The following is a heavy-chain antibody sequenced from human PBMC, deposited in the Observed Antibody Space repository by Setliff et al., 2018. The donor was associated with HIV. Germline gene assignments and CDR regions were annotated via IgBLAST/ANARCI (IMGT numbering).Heavy chain of an antibody. V-gene: IGHV4-39*07. CDR3: ARGSARLYYFDS. CDR1: GGSTDSGSYY. CDR2: MYYTGST. Sequence: PSETLSLTCTVSGGSTDSGSYYWAWIRQPPGKGLEWIGSMYYTGSTYYNPSLKSRLTMSVDTSTNQFSLRLNSVTVADTAVYYCARGSARLYYFDSWSQGTLVTVSS. J-gene: IGHJ4*02.